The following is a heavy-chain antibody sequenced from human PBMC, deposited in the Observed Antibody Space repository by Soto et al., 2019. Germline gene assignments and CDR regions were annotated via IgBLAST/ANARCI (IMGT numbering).Heavy chain of an antibody. CDR1: GGTFSSYA. CDR2: ILPIFGPA. Sequence: QVQLVQSGAEVKKPGSSVKVSCKASGGTFSSYAISWVRQAPGQGLEWMGGILPIFGPAKYTQKFQGRVTITPDESTSTAYMELSRLRSEDTAVYYCARGGFSSSWRLDYWGQGTLVTVSS. D-gene: IGHD6-13*01. V-gene: IGHV1-69*01. J-gene: IGHJ4*02. CDR3: ARGGFSSSWRLDY.